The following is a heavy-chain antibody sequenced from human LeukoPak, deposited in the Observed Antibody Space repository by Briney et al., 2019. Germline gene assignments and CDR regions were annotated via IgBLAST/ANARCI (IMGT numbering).Heavy chain of an antibody. D-gene: IGHD2-2*01. V-gene: IGHV1-18*01. CDR1: GYTLTSYG. CDR2: ISAYNGNT. CDR3: ARVGDIVVVPAEARFDY. J-gene: IGHJ4*02. Sequence: ASVKVSCKASGYTLTSYGISWVRQAPGQGLEWMGWISAYNGNTNYAQKLQGRVTMTTDTSTSTAYMELRSLRSDDTAVYYCARVGDIVVVPAEARFDYWGQGTLVTVSS.